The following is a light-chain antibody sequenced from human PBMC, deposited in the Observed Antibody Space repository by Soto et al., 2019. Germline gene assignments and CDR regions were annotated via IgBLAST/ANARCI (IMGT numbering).Light chain of an antibody. CDR3: QQLHVYPST. CDR2: AGT. Sequence: IQLTQSPSSLSASVGDRVTITGRASQDINSYLAWYQQKPGKAPNLVIYAGTSLQSGVPSRFSGSGSGTEFTLTISSLQPEDFATYYCQQLHVYPSTFGGVTKVDI. J-gene: IGKJ4*01. CDR1: QDINSY. V-gene: IGKV1-9*01.